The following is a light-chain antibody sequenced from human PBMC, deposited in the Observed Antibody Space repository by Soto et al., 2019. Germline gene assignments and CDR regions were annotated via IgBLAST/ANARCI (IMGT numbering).Light chain of an antibody. J-gene: IGKJ2*01. V-gene: IGKV3-20*01. Sequence: EIVLTQSPGTLSLSPGERATLSCRASQSVGSTYLAWYQQKPGQAPRLLIYGTSTRATGIPDRFSGSGSGTDFTLTISRLEPEDFAVYYCQQYGSSPFIFGQGAILEIK. CDR3: QQYGSSPFI. CDR2: GTS. CDR1: QSVGSTY.